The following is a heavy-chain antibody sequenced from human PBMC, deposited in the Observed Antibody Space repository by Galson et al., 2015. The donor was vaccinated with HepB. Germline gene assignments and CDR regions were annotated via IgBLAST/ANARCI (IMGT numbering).Heavy chain of an antibody. D-gene: IGHD6-19*01. CDR1: GYIFNGYY. CDR2: INPNSGGT. CDR3: ARDSPDITVAGKKVFYYYYSMDV. V-gene: IGHV1-2*02. J-gene: IGHJ6*02. Sequence: SVKVSCKASGYIFNGYYIHWVRQAPGQGLEWVGWINPNSGGTKYAQRFQGRVTLTRVTSLSTVYMELSRLSSDDTAVYYCARDSPDITVAGKKVFYYYYSMDVWGQGTTVTVSS.